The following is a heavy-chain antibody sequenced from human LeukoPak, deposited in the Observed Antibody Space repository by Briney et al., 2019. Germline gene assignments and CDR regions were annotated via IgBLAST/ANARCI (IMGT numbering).Heavy chain of an antibody. CDR2: IISSGDAT. Sequence: GGSLRLSCVDSGFTFNIYSTSWVRQAPGKGLEWVSSIISSGDATFHAASVTDRFTISRDNSKSTLYLQMSRLRVEDTAVYYCAKDRPNYHESNGHYYRLNGDSWGQGTLVTVSS. CDR1: GFTFNIYS. J-gene: IGHJ5*01. CDR3: AKDRPNYHESNGHYYRLNGDS. D-gene: IGHD3-22*01. V-gene: IGHV3-23*01.